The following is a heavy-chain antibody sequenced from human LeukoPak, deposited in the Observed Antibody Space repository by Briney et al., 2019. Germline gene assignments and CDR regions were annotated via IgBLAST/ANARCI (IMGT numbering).Heavy chain of an antibody. D-gene: IGHD2-15*01. J-gene: IGHJ4*02. V-gene: IGHV3-33*01. CDR1: GFTFSNYG. CDR2: IWHDGRNK. Sequence: PGRSLRLSCAASGFTFSNYGMHWVRQAPGKGLEWVAVIWHDGRNKYYADSVKGRFTVSRDNSKNTLYLQMSSLRAEDTAVYYCARDRGSDDPIDYWGQGTPVTVSS. CDR3: ARDRGSDDPIDY.